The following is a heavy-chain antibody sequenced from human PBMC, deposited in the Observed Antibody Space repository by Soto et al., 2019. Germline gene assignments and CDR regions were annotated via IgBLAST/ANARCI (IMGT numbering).Heavy chain of an antibody. CDR2: IYYSGST. V-gene: IGHV4-39*01. J-gene: IGHJ5*02. CDR1: GGSISSSSYY. CDR3: ARLGPRGKNWFDP. Sequence: PSETLSLTCTVSGGSISSSSYYWGWIRQPPGKGLEWIGSIYYSGSTYYNPSLKSRVTISVDTSKNQFSLKLSSVTAADTAVYYRARLGPRGKNWFDPWGQGTLVTVS. D-gene: IGHD1-26*01.